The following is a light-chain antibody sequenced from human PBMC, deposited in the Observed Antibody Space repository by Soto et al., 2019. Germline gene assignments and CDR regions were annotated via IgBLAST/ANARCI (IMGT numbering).Light chain of an antibody. J-gene: IGKJ4*01. CDR2: AAS. CDR1: QSISSY. CDR3: QKFTSAPFT. Sequence: DIQMTQSPSSLSASVGDRVTITCRASQSISSYLNWYQQKPGKLPKLLIYAASILQSGVPSRFSGSGSGTDFTLTISSLQPEDVAIYYCQKFTSAPFTFGGGTKVDIK. V-gene: IGKV1-27*01.